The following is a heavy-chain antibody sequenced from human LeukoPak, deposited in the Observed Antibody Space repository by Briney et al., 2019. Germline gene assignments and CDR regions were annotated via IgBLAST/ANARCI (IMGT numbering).Heavy chain of an antibody. J-gene: IGHJ5*01. V-gene: IGHV1-3*04. CDR3: AKEYYYDETPDS. CDR2: MNTGNGNT. Sequence: WASVKVSCKASGYTFTDYAIHWVRQAPGQRLEWMGWMNTGNGNTKYSQKFQDSVTLTRDTSASTAYMDLSSLSSEDTAVYYCAKEYYYDETPDSWGQGTLVTVSS. D-gene: IGHD3-22*01. CDR1: GYTFTDYA.